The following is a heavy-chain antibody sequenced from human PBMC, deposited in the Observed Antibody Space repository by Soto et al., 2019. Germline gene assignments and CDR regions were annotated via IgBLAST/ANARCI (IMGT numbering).Heavy chain of an antibody. CDR2: IYTSGST. CDR1: GGSISSYY. Sequence: LSLTCTVSGGSISSYYWSWIRQPAGKGLEWIGRIYTSGSTNYNPSLKSRVTMSVDTSKNQFSLKLSSVTAADTAIYYCATRITVFGLLIPPFDPWGQGTQVTVSS. V-gene: IGHV4-4*07. J-gene: IGHJ5*02. D-gene: IGHD3-3*01. CDR3: ATRITVFGLLIPPFDP.